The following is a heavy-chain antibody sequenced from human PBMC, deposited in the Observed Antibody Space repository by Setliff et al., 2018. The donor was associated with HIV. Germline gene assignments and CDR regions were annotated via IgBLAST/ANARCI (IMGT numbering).Heavy chain of an antibody. V-gene: IGHV4-38-2*01. CDR1: SYSISSGYY. Sequence: LSLTCAVSSYSISSGYYWGWIRQPPGKGLEWIGSIYYSGSTYYNPSLKSRVTISVDTSKNQFSLKLSSVTAADSAVYYCARIVATITCYDYWGQGTLVTVSS. D-gene: IGHD5-12*01. CDR2: IYYSGST. J-gene: IGHJ4*02. CDR3: ARIVATITCYDY.